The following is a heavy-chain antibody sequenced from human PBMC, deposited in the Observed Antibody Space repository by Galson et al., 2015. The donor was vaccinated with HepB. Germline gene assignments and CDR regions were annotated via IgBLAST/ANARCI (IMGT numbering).Heavy chain of an antibody. Sequence: SLRLSCAASRFTFSDYTMNWVRQAPGKGLEWISYISSRGNTIYYADSVKGRFTTSRDNAEHSLFLQMNSLRDEDTAVYYCARGTYCNPGECYVTYYMSFWGKGTTVTVSS. D-gene: IGHD2/OR15-2a*01. J-gene: IGHJ6*03. CDR3: ARGTYCNPGECYVTYYMSF. CDR1: RFTFSDYT. CDR2: ISSRGNTI. V-gene: IGHV3-48*02.